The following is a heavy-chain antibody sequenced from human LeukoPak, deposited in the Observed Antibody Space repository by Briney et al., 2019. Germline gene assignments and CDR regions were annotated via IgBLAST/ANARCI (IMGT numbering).Heavy chain of an antibody. J-gene: IGHJ6*04. CDR1: GFTFSNFW. V-gene: IGHV3-7*01. Sequence: GGSLRLSCVFSGFTFSNFWMKWVRQAPGKGLEWVASINEDGSGKYSMDSVKDRVTISRDNAKNSLDLQINSLTVEDTAIYYCVRDDGDVWGKGTTVTVSS. CDR3: VRDDGDV. CDR2: INEDGSGK.